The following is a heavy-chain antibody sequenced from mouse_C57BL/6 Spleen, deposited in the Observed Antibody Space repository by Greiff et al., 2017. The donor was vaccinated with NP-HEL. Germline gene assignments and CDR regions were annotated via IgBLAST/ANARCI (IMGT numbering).Heavy chain of an antibody. CDR2: IYPSDSET. J-gene: IGHJ4*01. CDR1: GYTFTSYW. CDR3: ARLETGTLAMDY. V-gene: IGHV1-61*01. Sequence: QVQLQQPGAELVRPGSSVKLSCKASGYTFTSYWMDWVKQRPGQGLEWIGNIYPSDSETHYNQKFKDKATLTVDKSSSTAYMQLSSLTSEDSAVYYCARLETGTLAMDYWGQGTSVTVSS. D-gene: IGHD4-1*01.